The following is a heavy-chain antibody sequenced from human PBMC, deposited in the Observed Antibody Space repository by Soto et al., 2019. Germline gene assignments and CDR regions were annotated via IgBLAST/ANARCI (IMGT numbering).Heavy chain of an antibody. V-gene: IGHV4-39*01. Sequence: SETLSLTCTVSDGYISSSSHYWGWIRQPPGKGLEWIGSIYYSESTYYNPSLKSRVTLSVDTSKNQLSLKLTYVTAADTAVYYCAGSTLGSSGWFYTRYFDLWGRGTLVTVSS. D-gene: IGHD6-19*01. CDR3: AGSTLGSSGWFYTRYFDL. CDR1: DGYISSSSHY. J-gene: IGHJ2*01. CDR2: IYYSEST.